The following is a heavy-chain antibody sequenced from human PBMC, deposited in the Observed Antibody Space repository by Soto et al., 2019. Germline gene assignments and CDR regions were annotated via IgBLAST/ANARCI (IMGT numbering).Heavy chain of an antibody. CDR2: ISYDGSNK. Sequence: QVQLVESGGGVVQPGRSLRLSCAASGFTFSSYAMHWVRQAPGKGLEWVAVISYDGSNKYYADSVKGRFTISRDNSKNALYLQMNSLRAEDTAVYYCARSGGDYTSYYYGMDFWGQGTTVTVSS. CDR3: ARSGGDYTSYYYGMDF. CDR1: GFTFSSYA. J-gene: IGHJ6*02. D-gene: IGHD3-16*01. V-gene: IGHV3-30-3*01.